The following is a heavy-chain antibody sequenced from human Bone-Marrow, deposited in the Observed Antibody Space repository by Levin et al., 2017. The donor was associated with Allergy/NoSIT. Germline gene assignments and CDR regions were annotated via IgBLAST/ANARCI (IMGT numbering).Heavy chain of an antibody. J-gene: IGHJ4*02. D-gene: IGHD1-1*01. CDR3: ARVSVSANTTADH. CDR2: IIPIFGTT. Sequence: KISCKASGGTFTSYAISWVRQAPGQGPEWIGGIIPIFGTTNYAQKFQGRVTITADESTSTAYIDLSSRRSEDTAVYYCARVSVSANTTADHWGQGTRVTVSS. V-gene: IGHV1-69*01. CDR1: GGTFTSYA.